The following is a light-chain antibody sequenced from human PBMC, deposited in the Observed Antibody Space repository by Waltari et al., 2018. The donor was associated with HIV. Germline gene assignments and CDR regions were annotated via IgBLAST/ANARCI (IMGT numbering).Light chain of an antibody. CDR2: NAS. Sequence: DIQMTQSPSTLSASVGDRVTITCRASQNIGYWLAWYQQKPGKAPNLLIYNASNLEIGVPSRFSGSGSETEFTLTISSLQPDDFATYFCQQYSSYSWTFGQGTKVEIK. V-gene: IGKV1-5*03. CDR3: QQYSSYSWT. CDR1: QNIGYW. J-gene: IGKJ1*01.